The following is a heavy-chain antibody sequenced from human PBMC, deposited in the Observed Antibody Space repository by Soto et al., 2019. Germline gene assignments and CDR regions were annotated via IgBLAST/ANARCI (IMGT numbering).Heavy chain of an antibody. V-gene: IGHV5-51*01. Sequence: GGSLRLSCKGSGYSFTSYWIGWVRQMPGKGLEWMGIIYPGDSYTRYSPSFQGQVTISADKSISTAYLQWSSLKASDTAMYYCARQIERRLGRGDNWFDPWGQGTLVTVSS. D-gene: IGHD3-22*01. CDR3: ARQIERRLGRGDNWFDP. J-gene: IGHJ5*02. CDR1: GYSFTSYW. CDR2: IYPGDSYT.